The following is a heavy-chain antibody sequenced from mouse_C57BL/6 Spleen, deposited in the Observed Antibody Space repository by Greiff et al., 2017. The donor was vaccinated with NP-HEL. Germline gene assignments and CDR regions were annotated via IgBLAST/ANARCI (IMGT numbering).Heavy chain of an antibody. CDR2: IDPSDSYT. CDR3: ARKGTYDYDGYWYFDV. V-gene: IGHV1-69*01. J-gene: IGHJ1*03. D-gene: IGHD2-4*01. Sequence: VQLQQPGAELVMPGASVKLSCTASGYTFTSYWMHWVKQRPGQGLEWIGEIDPSDSYTNYNQKFKGQSTLSGDKSSSTAYMQLSSLTSEDSAVYYCARKGTYDYDGYWYFDVWGTGTTVTVSS. CDR1: GYTFTSYW.